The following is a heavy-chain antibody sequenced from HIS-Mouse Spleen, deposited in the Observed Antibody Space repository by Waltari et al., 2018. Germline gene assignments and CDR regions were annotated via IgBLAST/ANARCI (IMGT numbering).Heavy chain of an antibody. D-gene: IGHD6-13*01. CDR3: AREIPYSSSWYDWYFDL. CDR1: GGSISSSSYS. CDR2: IYYSGST. Sequence: QLQLQEAGPGLVKPSETPSLTCTVSGGSISSSSYSGGWIRQPPGKGLEWIGSIYYSGSTYYHPSLKSRVTISVDTSKNQFSLKLSSVTAADTAVYYCAREIPYSSSWYDWYFDLWGRGTLVTVSS. J-gene: IGHJ2*01. V-gene: IGHV4-39*07.